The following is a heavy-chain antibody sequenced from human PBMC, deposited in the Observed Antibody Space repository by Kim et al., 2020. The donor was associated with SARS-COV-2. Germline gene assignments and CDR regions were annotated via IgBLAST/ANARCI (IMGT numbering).Heavy chain of an antibody. V-gene: IGHV3-48*04. J-gene: IGHJ5*02. D-gene: IGHD6-19*01. CDR1: GFTFSSYS. CDR3: ARDSFRVSEMADGFRFDP. CDR2: ISSSSSTI. Sequence: GGSLRLSCAASGFTFSSYSMNWVRQAPGKGLEWVSYISSSSSTIYYADSVKGRFTISRDNAKNSLYLQMNSLRAEDTAVYYCARDSFRVSEMADGFRFDPWGQGTLVTVSS.